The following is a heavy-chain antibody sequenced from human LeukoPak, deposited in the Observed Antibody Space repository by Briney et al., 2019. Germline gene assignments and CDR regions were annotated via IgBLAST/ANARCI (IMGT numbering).Heavy chain of an antibody. Sequence: PSETLSLTCTVSGGSISSSSYYWGWIRQPPGKGLEWIGSIYYSGSTYYNPSLKSRVTISVDTSKNQFSLKLSSVTAADTAGYXXXXVVQSTDSSGFYLPEYFQHWGQGTLVTVSS. V-gene: IGHV4-39*07. CDR1: GGSISSSSYY. J-gene: IGHJ1*01. D-gene: IGHD3-22*01. CDR3: XXVVQSTDSSGFYLPEYFQH. CDR2: IYYSGST.